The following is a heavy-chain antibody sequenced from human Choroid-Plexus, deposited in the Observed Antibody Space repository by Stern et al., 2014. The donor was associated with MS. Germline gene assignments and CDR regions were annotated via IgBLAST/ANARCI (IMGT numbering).Heavy chain of an antibody. V-gene: IGHV3-30*18. J-gene: IGHJ5*02. CDR2: VSSDGSNK. CDR1: GFTFGRCA. Sequence: VQLVESGGGVAQPGRPLRLSCVASGFTFGRCAMHWVRQAPGKGLEWVAGVSSDGSNKYYADSVKGRFTISRDNYQNTLYMQMSSLRPEDTAVYYCAKDRQYLTYFFDHWGQGSLVTVSS. CDR3: AKDRQYLTYFFDH. D-gene: IGHD2/OR15-2a*01.